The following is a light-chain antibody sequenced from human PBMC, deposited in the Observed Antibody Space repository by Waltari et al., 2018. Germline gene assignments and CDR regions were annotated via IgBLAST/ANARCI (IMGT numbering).Light chain of an antibody. V-gene: IGKV1-5*03. CDR2: KSS. CDR1: QDIGPY. CDR3: QQYATYHT. J-gene: IGKJ2*01. Sequence: DIQMTKSPSTLSASVGDRVTITCRTSQDIGPYLAWYQQKPGKAPNLLIYKSSILESGVPSRFSGSGSGTEFTLTITSLQPDDFATYYCQQYATYHTFGQGTKLEI.